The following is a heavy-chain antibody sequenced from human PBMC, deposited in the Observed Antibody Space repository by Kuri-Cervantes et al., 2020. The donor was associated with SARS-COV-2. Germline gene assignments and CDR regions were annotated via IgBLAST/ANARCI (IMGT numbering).Heavy chain of an antibody. Sequence: KVSCKGSGYSFTNYWIGWVRQMPGKGLEWMGIIYPGDSDTRYSPSFQGQVAISPDRSISTAYLQWSSLMASDTAMYYCARSAWGSYFDFWGQGTLVTVSS. CDR3: ARSAWGSYFDF. J-gene: IGHJ4*02. V-gene: IGHV5-51*01. D-gene: IGHD3-16*01. CDR1: GYSFTNYW. CDR2: IYPGDSDT.